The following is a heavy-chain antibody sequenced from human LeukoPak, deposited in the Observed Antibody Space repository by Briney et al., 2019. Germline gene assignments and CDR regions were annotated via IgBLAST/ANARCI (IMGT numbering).Heavy chain of an antibody. CDR1: GFTFSTYW. J-gene: IGHJ4*02. V-gene: IGHV3-7*01. Sequence: GGSLRLSCAASGFTFSTYWMSWVRQAPGKGLEWVANINQDGSEKYHVDSVKGRFTIFRDNAKNLLYLQMNSLRAEDTAVYYCARDGGYCDGISCSGDYWGQGTLVTVSS. CDR2: INQDGSEK. D-gene: IGHD2-2*01. CDR3: ARDGGYCDGISCSGDY.